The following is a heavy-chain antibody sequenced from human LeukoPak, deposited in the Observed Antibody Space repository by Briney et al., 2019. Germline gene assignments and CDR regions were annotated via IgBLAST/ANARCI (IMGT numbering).Heavy chain of an antibody. CDR3: ASRNPLERRNSGHY. CDR2: ISHSGRT. J-gene: IGHJ4*02. CDR1: GGSISSDTY. Sequence: SETLSLTCTVSGGSISSDTYWSWVRQPPGKGLEWIGEISHSGRTSYNPSLKTRITMSVDKSKNQFSLNLRSVTAADTAVYYCASRNPLERRNSGHYWGQGTLVTVSS. V-gene: IGHV4-4*02. D-gene: IGHD1-1*01.